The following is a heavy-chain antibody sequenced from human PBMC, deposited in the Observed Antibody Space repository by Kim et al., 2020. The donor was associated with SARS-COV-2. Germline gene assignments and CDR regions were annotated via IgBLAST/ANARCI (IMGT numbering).Heavy chain of an antibody. Sequence: GGSLRLSCSASGFTFSSYAMHWVRQAPGKGLEYVSAISSNGGSTYYADSVKGRFTISRDNSKNTLYLQMSSLRAEDTAVYYCVKEGSSSWYPRLGYGMDVWGQGTTVTVSS. V-gene: IGHV3-64D*09. J-gene: IGHJ6*02. CDR3: VKEGSSSWYPRLGYGMDV. D-gene: IGHD6-13*01. CDR1: GFTFSSYA. CDR2: ISSNGGST.